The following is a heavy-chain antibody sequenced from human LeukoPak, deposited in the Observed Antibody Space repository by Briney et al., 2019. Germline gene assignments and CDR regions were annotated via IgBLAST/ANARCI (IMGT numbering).Heavy chain of an antibody. CDR2: IYYSGST. Sequence: PSDPLSLTCTLSGRPISSYYWSWIRQPPGKGLEGIGYIYYSGSTNYNPSLKSRVTISVDTSKNQFSLKLSSVTAADTAVYYCARQSSCSSTSCYRSPTDAFDIWGQGTMVTVSS. V-gene: IGHV4-59*08. CDR1: GRPISSYY. D-gene: IGHD2-2*01. CDR3: ARQSSCSSTSCYRSPTDAFDI. J-gene: IGHJ3*02.